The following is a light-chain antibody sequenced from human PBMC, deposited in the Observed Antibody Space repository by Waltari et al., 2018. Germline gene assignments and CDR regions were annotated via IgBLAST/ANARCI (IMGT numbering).Light chain of an antibody. V-gene: IGKV3-11*01. CDR1: QGVSDY. CDR2: DAS. Sequence: EILLTQSPATLSLSPGERATLSCRASQGVSDYLAWYQQKPGQVPRLLIYDASRRATGIPARFSGSGSGTDFTLTISNLEPEDFAVYYCYQRSNWPPTFGQGTTVEFK. J-gene: IGKJ1*01. CDR3: YQRSNWPPT.